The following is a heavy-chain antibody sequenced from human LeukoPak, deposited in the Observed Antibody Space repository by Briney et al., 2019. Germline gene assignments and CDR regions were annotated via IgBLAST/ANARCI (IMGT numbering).Heavy chain of an antibody. CDR1: GHSISSGYY. CDR2: IYHSGST. Sequence: SETVSLTCAVSGHSISSGYYWGWIRQPPGKGLEWIGSIYHSGSTHYNPSRKSRVTISVDTSKNQFSLNLSSVTAADTAMYYCARNRSAVIVPAAMGGAFDIWGHGTMVTVSS. J-gene: IGHJ3*02. D-gene: IGHD2-2*01. CDR3: ARNRSAVIVPAAMGGAFDI. V-gene: IGHV4-38-2*01.